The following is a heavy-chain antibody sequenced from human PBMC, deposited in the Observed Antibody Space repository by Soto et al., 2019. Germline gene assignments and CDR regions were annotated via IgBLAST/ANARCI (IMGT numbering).Heavy chain of an antibody. J-gene: IGHJ4*02. CDR3: ASDWDNGY. D-gene: IGHD2-8*01. V-gene: IGHV3-30-3*01. Sequence: PGGSLRLSCAASGFTFSSYAMHWVRQAPGKGLEWVAVISYDGSNKYYADSVKGRFTIARDNSRNTLYLQMNSLRAEDTAVYYCASDWDNGYWGQGTLVTVSS. CDR2: ISYDGSNK. CDR1: GFTFSSYA.